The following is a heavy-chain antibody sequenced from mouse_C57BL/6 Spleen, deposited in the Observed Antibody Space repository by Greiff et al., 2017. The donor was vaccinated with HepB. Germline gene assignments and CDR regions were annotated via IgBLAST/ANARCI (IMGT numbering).Heavy chain of an antibody. CDR3: TRKDIYYGNGNYAMDY. D-gene: IGHD2-1*01. CDR2: IDPETGGT. V-gene: IGHV1-15*01. CDR1: GYTFTDYE. J-gene: IGHJ4*01. Sequence: VQLQQSGAELVRPGASVTLSCKASGYTFTDYEMHWVKQTPVHGLEWIGAIDPETGGTAYNQKFKGQAILTADKSSSTAYMELRSLTSEDSAVYYCTRKDIYYGNGNYAMDYWGQGTSVTVSS.